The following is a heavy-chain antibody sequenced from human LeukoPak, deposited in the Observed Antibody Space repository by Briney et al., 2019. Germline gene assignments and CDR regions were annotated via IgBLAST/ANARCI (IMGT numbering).Heavy chain of an antibody. D-gene: IGHD4-11*01. Sequence: ASVKVSCKASGYTFTSYAMHWVRQAPGQGLEWMGWINTNTGNPTYAQGFTGRFVFSLDTPVSTAYLEISSLKAEDTAVYYCARGSDYSNFYNSYMDVWGKGTTVTVSS. J-gene: IGHJ6*03. CDR3: ARGSDYSNFYNSYMDV. V-gene: IGHV7-4-1*02. CDR2: INTNTGNP. CDR1: GYTFTSYA.